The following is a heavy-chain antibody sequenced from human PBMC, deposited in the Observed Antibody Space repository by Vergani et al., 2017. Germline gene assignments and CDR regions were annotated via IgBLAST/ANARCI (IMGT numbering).Heavy chain of an antibody. J-gene: IGHJ4*02. V-gene: IGHV4-30-4*08. CDR1: GGSISSGDYY. Sequence: QVQLQESGPGLVKPSQTLSLTCTVSGGSISSGDYYWSWIRQPPGKGLEWIGYIYYSGSTYYNPSLKSRVTISLDTSKNQFSLKLSSVTAADTAVYYCARHSPPYYYDSSGPYYFDYGGQGTLVTVSS. CDR2: IYYSGST. D-gene: IGHD3-22*01. CDR3: ARHSPPYYYDSSGPYYFDY.